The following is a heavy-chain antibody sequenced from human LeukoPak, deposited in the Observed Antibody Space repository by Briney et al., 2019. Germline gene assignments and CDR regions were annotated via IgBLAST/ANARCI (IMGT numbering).Heavy chain of an antibody. V-gene: IGHV3-30-3*01. D-gene: IGHD3-22*01. CDR2: ISYDGSNK. CDR3: ARGFMIVVVIGFDY. CDR1: GFTFSSYA. Sequence: GGSLRLSCAASGFTFSSYAMHWVRQAPGKGLEWVAVISYDGSNKYYADSVKGRFTISRDNSKNTLYLQMNSLRAEDTAVYYCARGFMIVVVIGFDYWGQGTLVTVSS. J-gene: IGHJ4*02.